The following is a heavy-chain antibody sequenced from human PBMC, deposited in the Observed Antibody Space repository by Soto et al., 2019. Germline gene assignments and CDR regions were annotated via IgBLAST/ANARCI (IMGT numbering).Heavy chain of an antibody. CDR3: ARGGPSSSAFPFDY. V-gene: IGHV4-34*01. CDR1: GGSFSGYY. D-gene: IGHD6-6*01. CDR2: INHSGST. J-gene: IGHJ4*02. Sequence: QVQLQQWGAGLLKPSETLSLTCAVYGGSFSGYYWSWIRQPPGKGREGSGEINHSGSTNYNPSLKSRVTISVDTSKNQFSLKLSSVTAADTAVYYCARGGPSSSAFPFDYWGQGTLVTVSS.